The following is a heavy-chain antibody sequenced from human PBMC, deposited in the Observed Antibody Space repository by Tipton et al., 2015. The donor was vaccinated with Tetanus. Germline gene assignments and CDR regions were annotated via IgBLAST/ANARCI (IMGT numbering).Heavy chain of an antibody. CDR1: DGPVSSGGHY. J-gene: IGHJ2*01. CDR3: ARAELRRGFSGYLYYDL. CDR2: IYYSGTT. Sequence: LSCTVSDGPVSSGGHYWGWVRQLPGKGLEWIGCIYYSGTTYYNPSLRSRLSISVDTSKNQFSLSLASVTAADTAIYYCARAELRRGFSGYLYYDLSGRGILVTVSS. D-gene: IGHD5-12*01. V-gene: IGHV4-31*03.